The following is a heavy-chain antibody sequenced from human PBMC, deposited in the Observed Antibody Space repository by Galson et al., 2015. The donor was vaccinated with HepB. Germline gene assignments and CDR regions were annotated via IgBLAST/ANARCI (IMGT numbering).Heavy chain of an antibody. CDR3: ASAYSGSYLAPYYGMDV. CDR1: GYTFTSYA. Sequence: SVKVSCKASGYTFTSYAMHWVRQAPGQRLEWMGWINAGNGNTKYSQKFQGRVTITRDTSASTAYMELSSLRSEDTAVYYCASAYSGSYLAPYYGMDVWGQGTTGTVSS. J-gene: IGHJ6*02. D-gene: IGHD1-26*01. V-gene: IGHV1-3*01. CDR2: INAGNGNT.